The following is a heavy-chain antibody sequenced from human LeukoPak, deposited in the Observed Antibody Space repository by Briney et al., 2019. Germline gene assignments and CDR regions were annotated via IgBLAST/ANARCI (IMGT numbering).Heavy chain of an antibody. Sequence: PGGSLRLSCAASGFTFSSYAMSWVRQAPGKGLEWVSAISGSGASTYYADSVRGRFTISRDNSKNTLDLQMNSLRDEDTAVYYCVREDPSEYGSIDYWGQGTLVTVSS. CDR1: GFTFSSYA. J-gene: IGHJ4*02. V-gene: IGHV3-23*01. CDR3: VREDPSEYGSIDY. D-gene: IGHD3-10*01. CDR2: ISGSGAST.